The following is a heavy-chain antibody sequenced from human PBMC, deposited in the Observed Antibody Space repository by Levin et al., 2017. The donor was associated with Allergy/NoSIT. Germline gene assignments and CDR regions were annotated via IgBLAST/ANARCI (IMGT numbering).Heavy chain of an antibody. D-gene: IGHD6-6*01. CDR3: AKDIAARRGSSLDY. CDR1: GFTFSSYG. CDR2: ISYDGSNK. Sequence: GGSLRLSCAASGFTFSSYGMHWVRQAPGKGLEWVAVISYDGSNKYYADSVKGRFTISRDNSKNTLYLQMNSLRAEDTAVYYCAKDIAARRGSSLDYWGQGTLVTVSS. V-gene: IGHV3-30*18. J-gene: IGHJ4*02.